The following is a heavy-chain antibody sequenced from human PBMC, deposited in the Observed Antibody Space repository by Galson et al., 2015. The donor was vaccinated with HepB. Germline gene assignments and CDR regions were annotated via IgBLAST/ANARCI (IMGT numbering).Heavy chain of an antibody. CDR2: IIPIFGTA. Sequence: SVKVSCKASGGTFIRYALSWVRQAPGQGLEWMGGIIPIFGTANYAQKFQGRVTITADESTSTAYMELSSLRSEDTAVYYCARGLRSYGMDVWGQGTTVTVSS. V-gene: IGHV1-69*13. J-gene: IGHJ6*02. CDR3: ARGLRSYGMDV. CDR1: GGTFIRYA. D-gene: IGHD3-3*01.